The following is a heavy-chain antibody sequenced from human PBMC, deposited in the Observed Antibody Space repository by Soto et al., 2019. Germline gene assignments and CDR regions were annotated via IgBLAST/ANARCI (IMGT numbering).Heavy chain of an antibody. Sequence: ASVKVSCKASGYTFASYYMHWVRQAPGQGLEWMGIINPSGGSTSYAQKFQGRVTMTRDTSTSTAYMELRSLRSDDTAVYYCARDRVTMIVAVSDAFHIWGQGTMVTVS. J-gene: IGHJ3*02. D-gene: IGHD3-22*01. V-gene: IGHV1-46*01. CDR2: INPSGGST. CDR3: ARDRVTMIVAVSDAFHI. CDR1: GYTFASYY.